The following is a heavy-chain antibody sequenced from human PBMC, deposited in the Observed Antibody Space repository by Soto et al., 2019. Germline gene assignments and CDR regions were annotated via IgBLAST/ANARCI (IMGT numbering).Heavy chain of an antibody. CDR1: GFTFSSYA. CDR3: AKAGYYDFWSGYSLNAFDI. Sequence: GGSLRLSCAASGFTFSSYAMSWVRQAPGKGLEWVSAISGSGGSTYYADSVKGRFTISRDNSKNTLYLQMNSLRAEDTAVYYCAKAGYYDFWSGYSLNAFDIWGQGTMVTVSS. J-gene: IGHJ3*02. CDR2: ISGSGGST. V-gene: IGHV3-23*01. D-gene: IGHD3-3*01.